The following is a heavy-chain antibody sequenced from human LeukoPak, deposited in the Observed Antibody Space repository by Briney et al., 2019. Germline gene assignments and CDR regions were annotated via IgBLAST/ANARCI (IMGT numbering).Heavy chain of an antibody. CDR3: ARLGGYYDSSGWVHDAFDI. Sequence: SETLSLTCTVSGGSISSYYWSWIRQPPGKGLEWIGYIYHSGSTNYNPSLKSRVTISVDTSKNQFSLKLSSVTAADTAVYYCARLGGYYDSSGWVHDAFDIWGQGTMVTVSS. V-gene: IGHV4-59*08. D-gene: IGHD3-22*01. CDR1: GGSISSYY. J-gene: IGHJ3*02. CDR2: IYHSGST.